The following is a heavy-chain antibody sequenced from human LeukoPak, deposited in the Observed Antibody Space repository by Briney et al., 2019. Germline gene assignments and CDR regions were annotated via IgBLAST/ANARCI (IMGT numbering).Heavy chain of an antibody. CDR3: ARRESTSCYRVNGVSAGDAFDI. Sequence: GESLKISCKGSGYSFTSYWISWVRQMPGKGLEWMGIIYPGDSDTRYSPSFQGRFTISADKSISTAYLQWSSLKASDTAMYYCARRESTSCYRVNGVSAGDAFDIWGQGTMVTVSS. CDR1: GYSFTSYW. CDR2: IYPGDSDT. D-gene: IGHD2-2*01. V-gene: IGHV5-51*01. J-gene: IGHJ3*02.